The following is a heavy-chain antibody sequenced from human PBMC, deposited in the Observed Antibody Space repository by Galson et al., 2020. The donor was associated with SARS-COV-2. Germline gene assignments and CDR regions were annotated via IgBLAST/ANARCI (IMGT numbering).Heavy chain of an antibody. CDR3: ASGYYDFWSGYEFGYMDV. V-gene: IGHV3-21*01. J-gene: IGHJ6*03. CDR1: GFTFSSYS. Sequence: NSGGSLRLSCAASGFTFSSYSMNWVRQAPGKGLEWVSSISSSSSYIYYADSLKGRFTISRDNAKNSLYLQMNSLRAEDTAVYYCASGYYDFWSGYEFGYMDVWGKGTTVTVSS. CDR2: ISSSSSYI. D-gene: IGHD3-3*01.